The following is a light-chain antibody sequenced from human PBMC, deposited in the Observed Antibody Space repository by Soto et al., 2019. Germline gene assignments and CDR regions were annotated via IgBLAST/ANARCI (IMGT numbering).Light chain of an antibody. CDR3: CSYTSSSALYV. CDR2: DVS. CDR1: SSDVGGYNY. J-gene: IGLJ1*01. V-gene: IGLV2-14*01. Sequence: QSALTQPASVSGSPGQSITISCTGTSSDVGGYNYVSWYQQLPGKAPKLMIYDVSNRPSGVSNRFSGSKSGNAASLTISGLQAEDEDYYYCCSYTSSSALYVFGTGTKLTVL.